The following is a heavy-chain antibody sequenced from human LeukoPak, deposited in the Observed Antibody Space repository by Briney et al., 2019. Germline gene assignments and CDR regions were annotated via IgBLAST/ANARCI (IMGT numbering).Heavy chain of an antibody. V-gene: IGHV1-69*13. D-gene: IGHD2-2*01. CDR2: IIPIFGTA. J-gene: IGHJ6*03. CDR3: ARDLKENCSSTSCYLLVDNSMDV. Sequence: SVKVSCKASGGTFSSYAISWVRQAPGQGLEWMGGIIPIFGTANYAQKFQGRVTITADESTSTAYMELSSLRSEDTAVYYCARDLKENCSSTSCYLLVDNSMDVWGKGTTVTVSS. CDR1: GGTFSSYA.